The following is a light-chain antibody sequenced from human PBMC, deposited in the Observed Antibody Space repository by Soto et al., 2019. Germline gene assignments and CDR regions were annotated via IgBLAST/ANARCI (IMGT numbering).Light chain of an antibody. Sequence: QSALTQPRSVSGSPGQSVTVSCTGISSDVDGFNYVSWYQHHPGKAPKLIIYDVSQRPSGVPDRFSGSKSANSASLTISGLQAEDEADYYCCSYAGSSYYVFGSGTKLTVL. J-gene: IGLJ1*01. V-gene: IGLV2-11*01. CDR2: DVS. CDR3: CSYAGSSYYV. CDR1: SSDVDGFNY.